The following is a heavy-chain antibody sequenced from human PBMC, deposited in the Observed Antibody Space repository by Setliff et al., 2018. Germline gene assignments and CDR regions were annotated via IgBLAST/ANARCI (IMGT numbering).Heavy chain of an antibody. CDR3: ARCGYNYGPIDC. Sequence: KTSETLSLTCAVSGGSISSSNWWSWVRQPPGKGLEWIGEIHHSGSTIYNPSLKSRVTMSIDTSKNQFSLNLSSVTAADTAVYFCARCGYNYGPIDCWGQGTLVTVSS. CDR1: GGSISSSNW. V-gene: IGHV4-4*02. J-gene: IGHJ4*02. D-gene: IGHD5-18*01. CDR2: IHHSGST.